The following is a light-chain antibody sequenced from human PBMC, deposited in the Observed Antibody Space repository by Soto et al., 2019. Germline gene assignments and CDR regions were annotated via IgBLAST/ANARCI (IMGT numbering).Light chain of an antibody. CDR2: DAS. CDR1: QSVSGY. Sequence: EIVLTQSPDTLSLSRGERATLSCRASQSVSGYLGWYQQKPGQAPRLLIYDASNRAYGVPARFRGSGSGTNFTLTIASLEPEDFAVYYCQQRSNWPYLTFGGGTRV. V-gene: IGKV3-11*01. CDR3: QQRSNWPYLT. J-gene: IGKJ4*01.